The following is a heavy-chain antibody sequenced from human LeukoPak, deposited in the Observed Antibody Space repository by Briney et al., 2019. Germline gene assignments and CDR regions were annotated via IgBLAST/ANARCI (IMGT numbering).Heavy chain of an antibody. CDR3: ARQGQFLYMSWFDP. Sequence: KPSETLSLTCAVYGGSFSGYYWSWIRQPPGKGLEWIGEINHSGSTNYNPSLKSRVTISVDTSKNQFSLKLSSVTAADTAVYYCARQGQFLYMSWFDPWGQGTLVTVSS. CDR1: GGSFSGYY. J-gene: IGHJ5*02. D-gene: IGHD3-10*01. CDR2: INHSGST. V-gene: IGHV4-34*01.